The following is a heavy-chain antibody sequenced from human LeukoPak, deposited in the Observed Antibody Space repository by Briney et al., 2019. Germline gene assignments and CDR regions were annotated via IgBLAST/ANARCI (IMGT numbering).Heavy chain of an antibody. CDR1: GGTFSSYA. Sequence: GASVKVSCKASGGTFSSYAINWVRQATGQGLEWMGWMNPNSGNTGYAQKFQGRVTMTRNTSISTAYMELSSLRSEDTAVSYCARSSGIYSSRWEFNYWGQGTLVTVSS. CDR2: MNPNSGNT. D-gene: IGHD6-19*01. J-gene: IGHJ4*02. CDR3: ARSSGIYSSRWEFNY. V-gene: IGHV1-8*02.